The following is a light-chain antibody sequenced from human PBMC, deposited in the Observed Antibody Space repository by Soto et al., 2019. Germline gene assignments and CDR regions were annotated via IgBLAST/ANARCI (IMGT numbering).Light chain of an antibody. V-gene: IGKV3-20*01. Sequence: EIVLTQSPGTLSLSPGERATLSCRASQNVTSRYLAWYQQKPGQAPRLLIVGAFSRATGIPDRFSGSGSGTDFTLTISRLEPEDFEVYYCQHDGTSHSFGQGTKLE. CDR3: QHDGTSHS. CDR2: GAF. CDR1: QNVTSRY. J-gene: IGKJ2*01.